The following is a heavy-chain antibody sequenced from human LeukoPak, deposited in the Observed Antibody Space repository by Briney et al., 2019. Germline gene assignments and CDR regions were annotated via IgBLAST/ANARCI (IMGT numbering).Heavy chain of an antibody. CDR3: AKGGLGTDMVFDY. D-gene: IGHD5-18*01. CDR2: IIGSGGST. CDR1: GFTFSSYV. J-gene: IGHJ4*02. Sequence: GGSLRLSCAASGFTFSSYVMNWVRQAPGKRLEWVSGIIGSGGSTYYAGSVKGRFTISRDNSKNTLHLQMNSLRSEDTAVYYCAKGGLGTDMVFDYWGQGTLVTVSS. V-gene: IGHV3-23*01.